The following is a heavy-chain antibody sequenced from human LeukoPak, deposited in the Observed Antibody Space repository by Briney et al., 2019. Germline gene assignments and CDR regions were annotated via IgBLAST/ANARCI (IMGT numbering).Heavy chain of an antibody. J-gene: IGHJ4*02. CDR2: ISGSGDTS. CDR3: AKHANSGRVEIDF. D-gene: IGHD1-26*01. V-gene: IGHV3-23*01. Sequence: ISGSGDTSYYADSVRGRYTVSRDNSKNTLYLQTDNLRSEDTAVYYCAKHANSGRVEIDFWGQGTLVIVSS.